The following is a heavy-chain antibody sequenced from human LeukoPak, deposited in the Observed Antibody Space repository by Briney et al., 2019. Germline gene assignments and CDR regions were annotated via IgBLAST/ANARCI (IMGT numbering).Heavy chain of an antibody. V-gene: IGHV4-59*01. CDR2: IYYSGST. D-gene: IGHD6-13*01. J-gene: IGHJ4*02. CDR3: ARVGQQQHGDSFDY. Sequence: PSETLSLTCTVSGGSISSYYWSWIRQPPGKGQEWIGYIYYSGSTNYNPSLKSRVTISVDTSKNQFSLKLSSVTAADTAVYYCARVGQQQHGDSFDYWGQGTLVTVSS. CDR1: GGSISSYY.